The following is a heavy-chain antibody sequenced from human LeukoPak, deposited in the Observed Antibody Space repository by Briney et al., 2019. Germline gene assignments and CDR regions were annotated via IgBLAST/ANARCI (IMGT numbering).Heavy chain of an antibody. CDR3: ARNSSGYAFDI. Sequence: PGGSLSLSCEASGLTFVNYYISWIRQAPGKGLKWVSYISSSGSTIYYADSVKGRFTISRDNAKNSLYLQMNSLRAEDTAVYYCARNSSGYAFDIWGQGTMVTVSS. CDR2: ISSSGSTI. CDR1: GLTFVNYY. J-gene: IGHJ3*02. D-gene: IGHD3-22*01. V-gene: IGHV3-11*01.